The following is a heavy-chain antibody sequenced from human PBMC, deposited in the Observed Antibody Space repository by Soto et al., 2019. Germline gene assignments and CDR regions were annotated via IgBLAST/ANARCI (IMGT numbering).Heavy chain of an antibody. D-gene: IGHD3-16*02. CDR3: ARDGKYDYGWGGYRYIPGDAFDI. CDR1: GHSVSSNSAA. V-gene: IGHV6-1*01. CDR2: TYYRSKWYH. Sequence: SHTLSLTCAISGHSVSSNSAAWNWISQTPSRGLEWLGRTYYRSKWYHDYAVSVQGGITINPDTSKNHVSLQLNSVTPEDTSVYYWARDGKYDYGWGGYRYIPGDAFDIWGQGTMVTVSS. J-gene: IGHJ3*02.